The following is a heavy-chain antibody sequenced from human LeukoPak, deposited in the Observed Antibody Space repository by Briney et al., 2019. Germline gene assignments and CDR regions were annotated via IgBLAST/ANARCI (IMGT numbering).Heavy chain of an antibody. D-gene: IGHD3-16*02. V-gene: IGHV1-24*01. CDR3: ATNSYDYAWGSYRLRNWFDP. Sequence: ASVKVSCKVSGYTLTELSMHWARQAPGKGLEWMGGFDPEDGETIYAQKFQGRVTMTEDTSTDTAYMELSSLRSEDTAVYYCATNSYDYAWGSYRLRNWFDPWGQGTLVTVSS. J-gene: IGHJ5*02. CDR1: GYTLTELS. CDR2: FDPEDGET.